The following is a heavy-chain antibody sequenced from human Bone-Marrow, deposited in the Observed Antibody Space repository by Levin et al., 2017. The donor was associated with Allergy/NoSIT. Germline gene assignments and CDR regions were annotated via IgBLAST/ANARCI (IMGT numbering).Heavy chain of an antibody. CDR2: IYYSGST. D-gene: IGHD1-20*01. J-gene: IGHJ4*02. CDR1: GGSISSGGYY. Sequence: SETLSLTCTVSGGSISSGGYYWSWIRQHPGKGLEWIGYIYYSGSTYYNPSLKSRVTISVDTSKNQFSLKLSSVTAADTAVYYCARSGRISGAIGYWGQGTLVTVSS. V-gene: IGHV4-31*03. CDR3: ARSGRISGAIGY.